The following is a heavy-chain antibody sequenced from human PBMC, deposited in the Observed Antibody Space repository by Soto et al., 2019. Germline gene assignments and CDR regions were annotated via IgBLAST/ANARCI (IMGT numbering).Heavy chain of an antibody. D-gene: IGHD3-10*01. V-gene: IGHV3-20*01. CDR3: ARDRGYGSGSYLSVNWFDP. CDR2: INWNGGST. Sequence: EVQLVESGGGVVRPGGSLRLSCAASGFTFDDYGMSWVRQAPGKGLEWVSGINWNGGSTGYADSVKGRFTISRDNAKNSLCLQMNSLRAEDTALYHCARDRGYGSGSYLSVNWFDPWGQGTLVTVSS. CDR1: GFTFDDYG. J-gene: IGHJ5*02.